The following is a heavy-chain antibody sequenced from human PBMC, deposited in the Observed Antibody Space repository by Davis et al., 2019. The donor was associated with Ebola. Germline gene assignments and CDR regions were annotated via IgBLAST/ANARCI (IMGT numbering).Heavy chain of an antibody. J-gene: IGHJ3*01. CDR3: VKDTSNLWFDV. D-gene: IGHD3-3*02. V-gene: IGHV3-21*04. Sequence: GESLKISCAASGFVFSSYVMSWVRQAPGKGLEWVSSISSSSSYIYYADSVKGRFTISRDNSKNTLYLQMNSLRVEDTAMYYCVKDTSNLWFDVWGQGTLVTVSA. CDR2: ISSSSSYI. CDR1: GFVFSSYV.